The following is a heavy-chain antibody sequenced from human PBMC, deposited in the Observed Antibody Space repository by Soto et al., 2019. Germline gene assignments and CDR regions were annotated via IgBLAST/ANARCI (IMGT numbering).Heavy chain of an antibody. D-gene: IGHD3-22*01. CDR3: ARDSYDSSGYYTIDY. V-gene: IGHV4-31*03. J-gene: IGHJ4*02. CDR1: GGSISSGGYY. CDR2: IYYSGST. Sequence: SETLSLTCTVSGGSISSGGYYWSWIRQHPGKGLEWIGYIYYSGSTYYNPSLKSRVTISVDTSKNQSSLKLSSVTAADTAVYYCARDSYDSSGYYTIDYWGQGTLVTVSS.